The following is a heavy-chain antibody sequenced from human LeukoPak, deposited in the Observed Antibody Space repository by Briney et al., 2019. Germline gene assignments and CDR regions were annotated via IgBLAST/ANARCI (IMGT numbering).Heavy chain of an antibody. D-gene: IGHD3-3*01. J-gene: IGHJ4*02. V-gene: IGHV1-8*03. CDR1: GYTFTGYY. CDR3: ARKYDFWSDYYRY. CDR2: MNPNSGNT. Sequence: GASVKVSCKASGYTFTGYYMHWVRQAPGQGLEWMGWMNPNSGNTGYAQKFQGRVTITRNTSISTAYMELSSLRSEDTAVYYCARKYDFWSDYYRYWGQGTLVTVSS.